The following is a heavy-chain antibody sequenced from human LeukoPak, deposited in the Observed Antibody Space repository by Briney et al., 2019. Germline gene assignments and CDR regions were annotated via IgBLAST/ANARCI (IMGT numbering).Heavy chain of an antibody. CDR1: GFTFSSYW. CDR3: ARRVVVVAATRPLSTHYFDY. J-gene: IGHJ4*02. V-gene: IGHV3-7*01. D-gene: IGHD2-15*01. Sequence: PEGSLRLSCAASGFTFSSYWMSWVRQAPGKGLEWVANIKQDGSEKYYVDSVKGRFTISRDNAKNSLYLQMNSLRAEDTAVYYCARRVVVVAATRPLSTHYFDYWGQGTLVTVSS. CDR2: IKQDGSEK.